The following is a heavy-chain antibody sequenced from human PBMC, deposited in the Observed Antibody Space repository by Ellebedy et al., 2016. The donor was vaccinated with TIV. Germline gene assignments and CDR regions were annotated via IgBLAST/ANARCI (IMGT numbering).Heavy chain of an antibody. J-gene: IGHJ4*02. V-gene: IGHV3-48*01. CDR2: ISSSSSTI. Sequence: LSLTCAASGFTFSSYSMNWVRQAPGKGLEWVSYISSSSSTIYYADSVKGRFTISRDNAKNSLYLQMNSLRAEDTALYYCARGVGMYYFDYWGQGTLVTVSS. CDR1: GFTFSSYS. CDR3: ARGVGMYYFDY. D-gene: IGHD1-26*01.